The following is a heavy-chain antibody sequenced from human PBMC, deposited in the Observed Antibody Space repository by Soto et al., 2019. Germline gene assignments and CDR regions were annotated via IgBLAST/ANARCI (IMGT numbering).Heavy chain of an antibody. D-gene: IGHD6-13*01. V-gene: IGHV3-30-3*01. CDR2: ISYDGSNK. CDR3: AREVYSSSWSRRYYYYYGMDV. Sequence: GSLRLSCAASGFTFSSYAMHWVRQAPGKGLEWVAVISYDGSNKYYADSVKGRFTISRDNSKNTLYLQMNSLRAEDTAVYYCAREVYSSSWSRRYYYYYGMDVWGQGTTVTVSS. J-gene: IGHJ6*02. CDR1: GFTFSSYA.